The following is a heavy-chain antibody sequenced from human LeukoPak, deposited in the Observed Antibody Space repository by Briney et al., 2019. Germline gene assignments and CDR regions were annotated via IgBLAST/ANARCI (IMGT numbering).Heavy chain of an antibody. Sequence: GGSLRLSYAASGFTFSSYAMSWVRQAPGKGLEWVSAISGSGGSTYYADSVKGRFTISRDNSKNTLYLQMNSLRAEDTAVYYCAKAHPYSSGWYAYYYYGMDVWGQGTTVIVSS. CDR3: AKAHPYSSGWYAYYYYGMDV. CDR1: GFTFSSYA. CDR2: ISGSGGST. V-gene: IGHV3-23*01. D-gene: IGHD6-19*01. J-gene: IGHJ6*02.